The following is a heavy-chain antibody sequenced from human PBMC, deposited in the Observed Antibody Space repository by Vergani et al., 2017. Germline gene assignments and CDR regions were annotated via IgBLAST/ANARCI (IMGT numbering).Heavy chain of an antibody. CDR2: LCYSDRRT. CDR3: AKVSRSEVAGTFGAFSI. V-gene: IGHV3-23*01. J-gene: IGHJ3*02. CDR1: GFTFIMHA. D-gene: IGHD6-19*01. Sequence: EVQLLESGGDLVQPGGSLRLSCAASGFTFIMHAMRWVRQAPGKGLEWVATLCYSDRRTHYADSVKGRFTISRDNSKNTLFLQMNSLRPEDTAVYYCAKVSRSEVAGTFGAFSIWGQGTMVTVSS.